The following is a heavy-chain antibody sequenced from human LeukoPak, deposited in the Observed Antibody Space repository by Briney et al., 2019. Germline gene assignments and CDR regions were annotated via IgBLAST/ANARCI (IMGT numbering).Heavy chain of an antibody. CDR3: VTYYFDSSGPKKNY. J-gene: IGHJ4*02. CDR1: GGSFSGYY. Sequence: SETLSLTCAVYGGSFSGYYWSWIRQPPGKGLEWIGEINHSGSSNYNPSLKSRVTISVDTSKKQFSLKLSSVTAADTAVYYCVTYYFDSSGPKKNYWGQGTLVTVSS. D-gene: IGHD3-22*01. CDR2: INHSGSS. V-gene: IGHV4-34*01.